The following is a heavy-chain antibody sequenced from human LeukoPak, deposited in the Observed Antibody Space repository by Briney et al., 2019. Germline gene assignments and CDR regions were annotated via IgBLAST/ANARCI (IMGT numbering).Heavy chain of an antibody. CDR3: ARDGGGGLEY. Sequence: AGGSLRLSCAASGFTFSNYNMNWVRQAPGKGLEWVSCISISSNYIYYPDSVKGRFTISRDNAKNSLYLQMNSLRAEDTAVYYCARDGGGGLEYWGQGTLVTVSS. CDR2: ISISSNYI. CDR1: GFTFSNYN. J-gene: IGHJ4*02. D-gene: IGHD2-15*01. V-gene: IGHV3-21*01.